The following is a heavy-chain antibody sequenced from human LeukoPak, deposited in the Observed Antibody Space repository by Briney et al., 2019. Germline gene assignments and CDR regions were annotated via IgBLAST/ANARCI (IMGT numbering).Heavy chain of an antibody. CDR2: IRYDGSNK. CDR3: VKEISGFAVGDY. V-gene: IGHV3-30*02. Sequence: PGGSLRLSCAASGFIFSSYGMHWVRQAPGKGLEWVAFIRYDGSNKYYADSVKGRFTISRDNSKNTLYLQMNSLRAGDTAVYYCVKEISGFAVGDYWGQGTLVAVSS. J-gene: IGHJ4*02. D-gene: IGHD2-21*01. CDR1: GFIFSSYG.